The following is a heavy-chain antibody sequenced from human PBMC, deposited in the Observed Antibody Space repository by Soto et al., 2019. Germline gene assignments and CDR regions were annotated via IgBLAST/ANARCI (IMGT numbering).Heavy chain of an antibody. Sequence: NPSETLSLTCTVSGASNSSYYWSWIRQSPGKGLEWIGYMSYSGSTTYNPSLKSRVTISVHTSNNQFSLELNSVTAADTAVYYCARVYGGAFDYWGQGTLVTVSS. J-gene: IGHJ4*02. V-gene: IGHV4-59*01. CDR3: ARVYGGAFDY. D-gene: IGHD4-17*01. CDR2: MSYSGST. CDR1: GASNSSYY.